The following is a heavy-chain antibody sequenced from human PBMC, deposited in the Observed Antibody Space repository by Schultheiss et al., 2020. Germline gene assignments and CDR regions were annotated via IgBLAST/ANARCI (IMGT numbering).Heavy chain of an antibody. D-gene: IGHD6-19*01. Sequence: GGSLRLSCAASGFTFSSYDMHWVRQATGKGLEWVAVIWYDGSNKYYADSVKGRFTISRDNAKNTLYLQMNSLRAEDTAVYYCARGGDSSGWYPRRVDAFDIWGQGTMVTVSS. CDR1: GFTFSSYD. J-gene: IGHJ3*02. CDR3: ARGGDSSGWYPRRVDAFDI. V-gene: IGHV3-33*08. CDR2: IWYDGSNK.